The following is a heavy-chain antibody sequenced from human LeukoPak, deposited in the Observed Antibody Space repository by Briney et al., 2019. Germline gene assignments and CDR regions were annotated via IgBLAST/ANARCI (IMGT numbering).Heavy chain of an antibody. CDR3: ARDQGHSSSWYRSVNWFDP. CDR2: ISSSSSYI. J-gene: IGHJ5*02. CDR1: GYTFTNYW. Sequence: GESLKISCKGSGYTFTNYWIGWVRQAPGKGLEWVSSISSSSSYIYYADSVKGRFTISRDNAKNSLYLQMNSLRAEDTAVYYCARDQGHSSSWYRSVNWFDPWGQGTLVTVSS. V-gene: IGHV3-21*01. D-gene: IGHD6-13*01.